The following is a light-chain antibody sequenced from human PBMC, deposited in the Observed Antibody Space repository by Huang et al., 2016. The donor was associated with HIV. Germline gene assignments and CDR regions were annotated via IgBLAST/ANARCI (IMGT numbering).Light chain of an antibody. CDR2: NAS. CDR3: QQYNSLAWT. CDR1: QSISSW. Sequence: DIQMTQSPSTLSASVGDRVTITCRASQSISSWLAWYQQKPGKAPNLLIYNASSLERGVPSRFSGSGAGTEFTLTISSLQPDDFATYYCQQYNSLAWTFGQGTKVEIK. V-gene: IGKV1-5*03. J-gene: IGKJ1*01.